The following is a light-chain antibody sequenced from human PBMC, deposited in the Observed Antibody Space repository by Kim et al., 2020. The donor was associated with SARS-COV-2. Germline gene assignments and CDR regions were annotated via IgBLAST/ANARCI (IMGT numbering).Light chain of an antibody. Sequence: ATVGDRVTITSRASQSISSYLNWYQQKPGKPPKLLIYTASSLQSGVPSRFSGSGSGTDFTLTISSLQPEDFATYYCQQNYSTPRTFGQGTKVDIK. J-gene: IGKJ1*01. V-gene: IGKV1-39*01. CDR3: QQNYSTPRT. CDR2: TAS. CDR1: QSISSY.